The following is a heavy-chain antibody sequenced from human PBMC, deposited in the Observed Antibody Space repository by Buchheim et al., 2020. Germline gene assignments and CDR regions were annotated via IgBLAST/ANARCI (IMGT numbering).Heavy chain of an antibody. J-gene: IGHJ6*02. Sequence: EVQLVESGGGLVQPGGSLRLSCAASGFTFSSYSMNWVRQAPGKGLEWVSYIISSSSTIYYADSVKGRFTISRDNAKNPLYLPMNSLRTEDTAVYYCARERYYDILTGDYLPYYYYGMDVWGQGTT. CDR3: ARERYYDILTGDYLPYYYYGMDV. V-gene: IGHV3-48*04. CDR2: IISSSSTI. D-gene: IGHD3-9*01. CDR1: GFTFSSYS.